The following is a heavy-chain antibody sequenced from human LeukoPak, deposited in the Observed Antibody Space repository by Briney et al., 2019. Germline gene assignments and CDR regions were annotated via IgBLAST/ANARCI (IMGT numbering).Heavy chain of an antibody. J-gene: IGHJ6*03. CDR3: AREGGTRDFYYYMDV. V-gene: IGHV3-21*01. D-gene: IGHD2-2*01. Sequence: PGGSLRLSCSASGFTFTDSSMRWVGQAPGKELQGVSTFSSVSTYIYYADSVKGRFTISRDNAKNSLHLQMTSLRAEDTAVYFCAREGGTRDFYYYMDVWGKGTTVTVSS. CDR1: GFTFTDSS. CDR2: FSSVSTYI.